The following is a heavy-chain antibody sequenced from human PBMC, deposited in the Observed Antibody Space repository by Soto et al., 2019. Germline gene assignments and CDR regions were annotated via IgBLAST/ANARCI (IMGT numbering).Heavy chain of an antibody. D-gene: IGHD6-19*01. Sequence: LGESLKISCKGSGNSFTGYWIGWVRQMPGKGLEWMGIIYPGDSDTRYGPSFQGQVTISADKSITTAYLQWSSLKASDTAMYYCARVGDASAWYFDFWGQGTLVTVSS. J-gene: IGHJ4*02. CDR3: ARVGDASAWYFDF. CDR1: GNSFTGYW. V-gene: IGHV5-51*01. CDR2: IYPGDSDT.